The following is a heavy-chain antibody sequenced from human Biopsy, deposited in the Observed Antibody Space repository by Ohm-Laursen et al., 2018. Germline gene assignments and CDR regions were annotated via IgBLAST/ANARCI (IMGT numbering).Heavy chain of an antibody. Sequence: SETLSLTCTVSSASINLYYWGWIRQSPGKGLEWIGYINHSGHTNYNPSLKSRVTISVDTSKNQFSLRLNSVTAADTAVYYCARATNSTGWPYYYFYGMDVWGQGTTVTVSS. CDR1: SASINLYY. CDR3: ARATNSTGWPYYYFYGMDV. D-gene: IGHD2/OR15-2a*01. V-gene: IGHV4-59*01. J-gene: IGHJ6*02. CDR2: INHSGHT.